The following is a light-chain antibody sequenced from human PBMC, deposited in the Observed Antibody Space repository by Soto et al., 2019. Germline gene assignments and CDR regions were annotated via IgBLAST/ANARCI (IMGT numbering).Light chain of an antibody. CDR1: TSNIGTNT. CDR3: ATWDDSLNVV. V-gene: IGLV1-44*01. Sequence: QSVLTQSPSASGTPGQRVSISCSGSTSNIGTNTVSWYQHVPGTAPKLLIYSNDQRPSAVPGRISGSKSGTSASLAISGLLSEDEADYYCATWDDSLNVVFGGGTQLTVL. J-gene: IGLJ2*01. CDR2: SND.